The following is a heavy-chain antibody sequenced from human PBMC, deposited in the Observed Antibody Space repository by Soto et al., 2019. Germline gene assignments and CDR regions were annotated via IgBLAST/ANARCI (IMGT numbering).Heavy chain of an antibody. CDR3: ARVSVEQLVSGYHFVH. J-gene: IGHJ4*02. D-gene: IGHD6-13*01. CDR2: ISAYNGNT. V-gene: IGHV1-18*01. CDR1: GYTFTSYG. Sequence: ASVKVSCKASGYTFTSYGISWVRQAPGQGLEWMGWISAYNGNTNYAQKLQGRVTMTTDTSTSTAYMELRSLRSDDTAVYYCARVSVEQLVSGYHFVHWGQGTLVTVSS.